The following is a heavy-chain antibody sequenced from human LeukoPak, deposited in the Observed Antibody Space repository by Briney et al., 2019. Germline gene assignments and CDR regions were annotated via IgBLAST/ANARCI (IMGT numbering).Heavy chain of an antibody. CDR3: VRGRGGLGIYQFEF. CDR1: GYSISSGYY. CDR2: IFRSWTT. D-gene: IGHD3/OR15-3a*01. Sequence: PETLSLTCTVSGYSISSGYYWGWVRPPPGKGLQWIGSIFRSWTTYYSPTLRRRLSMSLDTSKNQFSLKLTSVTATDTAVYYCVRGRGGLGIYQFEFWGQGALVIVPS. J-gene: IGHJ4*02. V-gene: IGHV4-38-2*02.